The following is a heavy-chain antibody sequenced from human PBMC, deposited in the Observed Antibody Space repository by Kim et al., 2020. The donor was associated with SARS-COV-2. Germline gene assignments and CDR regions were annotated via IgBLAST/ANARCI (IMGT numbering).Heavy chain of an antibody. CDR1: GSTFGSYW. J-gene: IGHJ4*02. CDR3: ARAPTPAQRAYYFDY. V-gene: IGHV3-74*01. CDR2: INTDGSNT. Sequence: GGSLRLSCVVSGSTFGSYWMHWVRQVPGKGLVWVSRINTDGSNTDYADSVRGRFAISRDNGKNTRFLQMNSLRVEDTAVYYCARAPTPAQRAYYFDYWGQGTLVTVSS.